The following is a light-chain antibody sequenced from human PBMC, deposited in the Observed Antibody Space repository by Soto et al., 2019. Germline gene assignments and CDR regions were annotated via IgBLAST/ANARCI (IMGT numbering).Light chain of an antibody. V-gene: IGKV3-20*01. Sequence: EIVLTQSPDTLSLSPGERATLSCRASESISSTYLAWYQQTPGQAPRLLIFGASSRATGIPDRFSGSGSGTDFTLTISRLEPEDFAVYYCQQYGISPWTFGQGTKVE. CDR3: QQYGISPWT. J-gene: IGKJ1*01. CDR2: GAS. CDR1: ESISSTY.